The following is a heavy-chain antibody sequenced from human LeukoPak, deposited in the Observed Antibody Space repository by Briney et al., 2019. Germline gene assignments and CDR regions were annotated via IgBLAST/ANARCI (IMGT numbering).Heavy chain of an antibody. CDR3: ARDMGRMNGGSFDY. D-gene: IGHD4-23*01. J-gene: IGHJ4*02. Sequence: GGSLRLSCAASGFTFSSYSMNWVRQAPGKGLEWVSSISSSSSYIYYADSVKGRFTISRDNAKNSLYLQMNSLRAEDTAVYYCARDMGRMNGGSFDYWGQGTLVTVSS. CDR2: ISSSSSYI. CDR1: GFTFSSYS. V-gene: IGHV3-21*01.